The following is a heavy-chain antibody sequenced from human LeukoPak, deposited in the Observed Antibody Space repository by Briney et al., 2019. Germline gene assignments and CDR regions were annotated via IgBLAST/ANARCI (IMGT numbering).Heavy chain of an antibody. V-gene: IGHV3-9*03. D-gene: IGHD3-22*01. CDR1: GFTFDDYA. CDR2: ISWNSGSI. J-gene: IGHJ3*02. CDR3: AKDISATMIVVGTPTGAFDI. Sequence: QPGGSLRLSCAASGFTFDDYAMHWVRQAPGKGLEWVSGISWNSGSIGYADSVKGRFTISRDNAKNSLYLQMNSLRAEDMALYYCAKDISATMIVVGTPTGAFDIWGQGTMVTVSS.